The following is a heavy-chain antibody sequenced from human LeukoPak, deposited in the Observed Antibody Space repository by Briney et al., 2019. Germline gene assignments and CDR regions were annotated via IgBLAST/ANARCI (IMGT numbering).Heavy chain of an antibody. CDR2: IYYSGRT. Sequence: SETLSLSCTVSGGSISSSSYYWGWIRQPPGQGLDWIVSIYYSGRTYYNPSLKNRVTIFVDTSNNQSSLLLSSVTDAETTVQYCAGPRQVPLIAVAGSFDYWGQGTLVTVSS. V-gene: IGHV4-39*01. D-gene: IGHD6-19*01. CDR3: AGPRQVPLIAVAGSFDY. CDR1: GGSISSSSYY. J-gene: IGHJ4*02.